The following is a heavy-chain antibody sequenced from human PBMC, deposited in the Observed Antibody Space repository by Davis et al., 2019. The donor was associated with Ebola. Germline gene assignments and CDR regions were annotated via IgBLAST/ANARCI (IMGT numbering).Heavy chain of an antibody. D-gene: IGHD6-19*01. CDR3: AKADSSGWYPFDY. Sequence: SVKVSCKASGGTFSSYAISWVRQAPGQGLEWMGGIIPIFGTANYAQKFQGRVTITADKSTSTAYMELSSLRAEDTAVYYCAKADSSGWYPFDYWGQGTLVTVSS. CDR2: IIPIFGTA. J-gene: IGHJ4*02. CDR1: GGTFSSYA. V-gene: IGHV1-69*06.